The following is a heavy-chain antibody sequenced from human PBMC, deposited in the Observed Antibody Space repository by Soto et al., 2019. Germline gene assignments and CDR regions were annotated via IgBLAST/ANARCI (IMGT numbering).Heavy chain of an antibody. CDR2: IIPIFGTA. J-gene: IGHJ6*02. Sequence: QVQLVQSGAEVKKPGSSVKVSCKASGGTFSSYAISWVRQAPGQGLEWMGGIIPIFGTANYAQKFQGRVTITADESTSTAYMELSSLRSEDTAVYYCASWSGTAADYYYYGMDVWGQGTTVPVSS. V-gene: IGHV1-69*01. D-gene: IGHD1-1*01. CDR1: GGTFSSYA. CDR3: ASWSGTAADYYYYGMDV.